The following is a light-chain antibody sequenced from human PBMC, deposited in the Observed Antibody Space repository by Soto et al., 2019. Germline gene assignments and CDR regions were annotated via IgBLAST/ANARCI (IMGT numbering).Light chain of an antibody. J-gene: IGLJ1*01. CDR2: QNS. CDR3: QAWDSTTV. Sequence: SYELTQPPSVSVSPGQTASITCSGDKLGDKYACWYQQKPGQSPVLVIYQNSKLPSGIPERFSGSNSGNTATLTISGTQAMDEADYYCQAWDSTTVFGTGTKLTVL. CDR1: KLGDKY. V-gene: IGLV3-1*01.